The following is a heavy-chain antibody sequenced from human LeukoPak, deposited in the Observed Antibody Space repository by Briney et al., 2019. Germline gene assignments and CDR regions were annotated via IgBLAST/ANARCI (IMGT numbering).Heavy chain of an antibody. V-gene: IGHV1-8*01. J-gene: IGHJ5*02. CDR2: MNPNSGNT. CDR3: ARGRMRLYYDFWSGYSYWFDP. Sequence: ASVKVSCKASGYTFTSYDINWVRQATGQGLEWMGWMNPNSGNTGYAQKFQGRVTMTRNTSISTAYMELSSLRSEDTAVYYCARGRMRLYYDFWSGYSYWFDPWGQGTLVTVSS. CDR1: GYTFTSYD. D-gene: IGHD3-3*01.